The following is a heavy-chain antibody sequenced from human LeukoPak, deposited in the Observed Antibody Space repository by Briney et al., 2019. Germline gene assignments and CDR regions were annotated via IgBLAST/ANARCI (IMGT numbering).Heavy chain of an antibody. Sequence: ASVKVSCKASGYTFTSFGISWVRQAPGQGLEWMGWISAYNGNTHYAQKLQGRVTMTRDTSISTAYMELSRLRSDDTAVYYCARDFIMVRGGQGAFDYWGQGTLVTVSS. D-gene: IGHD3-10*01. CDR1: GYTFTSFG. CDR3: ARDFIMVRGGQGAFDY. J-gene: IGHJ4*02. CDR2: ISAYNGNT. V-gene: IGHV1-18*01.